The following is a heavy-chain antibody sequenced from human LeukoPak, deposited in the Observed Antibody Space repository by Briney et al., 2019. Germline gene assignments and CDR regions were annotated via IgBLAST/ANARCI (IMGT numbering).Heavy chain of an antibody. J-gene: IGHJ3*02. D-gene: IGHD5-12*01. V-gene: IGHV4-59*11. CDR2: IYYSGST. CDR3: ATNLATRSRGDAFDI. Sequence: PSETLSLTCTVSGGSISSHYWSWIRQPPGKGLEWIGYIYYSGSTNYNPSLKSRVTISVDTSKNQFSLKLSSVTAADTAVYYCATNLATRSRGDAFDIWGQGTMVTVSS. CDR1: GGSISSHY.